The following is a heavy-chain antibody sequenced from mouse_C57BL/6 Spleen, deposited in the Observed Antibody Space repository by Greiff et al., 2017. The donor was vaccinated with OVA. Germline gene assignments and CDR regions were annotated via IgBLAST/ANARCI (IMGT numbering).Heavy chain of an antibody. CDR1: GYTFTSYW. D-gene: IGHD1-2*01. J-gene: IGHJ3*01. CDR3: ARGEVIYYGPFAY. V-gene: IGHV1-52*01. Sequence: QVQLQQPGAELVRPGSSVKLSCKASGYTFTSYWMHWVKQRPIQGLEWIGNIDPSDSETHYNQKFKDKATLTVDKSSSTAYMQLSSLTSEDSAVYYCARGEVIYYGPFAYWGQGTLVTVSA. CDR2: IDPSDSET.